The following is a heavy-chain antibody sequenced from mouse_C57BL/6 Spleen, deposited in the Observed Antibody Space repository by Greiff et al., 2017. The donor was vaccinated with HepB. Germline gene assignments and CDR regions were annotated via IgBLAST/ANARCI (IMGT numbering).Heavy chain of an antibody. Sequence: QVQLQQSGAELVKPGASVKISCKASGYAFSSYWMNWVKQRPGKGLEWIGQIYPGDGDTNYNGKFKGKATLTADKSSSTAYMQLSSLTSEDSAVYFCVQTAQAHAMDYWGQGTSVTVSS. V-gene: IGHV1-80*01. D-gene: IGHD3-2*02. J-gene: IGHJ4*01. CDR1: GYAFSSYW. CDR2: IYPGDGDT. CDR3: VQTAQAHAMDY.